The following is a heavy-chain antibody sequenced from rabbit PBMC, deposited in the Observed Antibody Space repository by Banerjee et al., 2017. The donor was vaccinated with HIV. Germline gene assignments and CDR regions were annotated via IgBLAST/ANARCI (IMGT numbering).Heavy chain of an antibody. CDR3: ARLYINTNGNMNL. CDR2: IYTGSGNA. V-gene: IGHV1S45*01. Sequence: QEQLVESGGGLVQPEGSLTLTCTASGFSFSSSYWICWVRQAPGKGPEWIGCIYTGSGNAYYASWAKGRFTISKTSSTTVTLQMTSLTAADTATYFCARLYINTNGNMNLWGPGTLVTVS. J-gene: IGHJ4*01. D-gene: IGHD1-1*01. CDR1: GFSFSSSYW.